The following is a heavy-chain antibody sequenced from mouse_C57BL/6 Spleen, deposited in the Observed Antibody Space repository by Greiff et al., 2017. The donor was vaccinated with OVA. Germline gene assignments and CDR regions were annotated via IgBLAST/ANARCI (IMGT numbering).Heavy chain of an antibody. CDR3: ARALADSY. V-gene: IGHV5-4*03. CDR2: ISDGGSYT. J-gene: IGHJ3*01. Sequence: EVMLVESGGGLVKPGGSLKLSCAASGFTFSSYAMSWVRQTPEKRLEWVATISDGGSYTYYPDNVKGRFTISRDNAKNNLYLQMSHLKSEDTAMYYCARALADSYWGQGTLVTVSA. CDR1: GFTFSSYA.